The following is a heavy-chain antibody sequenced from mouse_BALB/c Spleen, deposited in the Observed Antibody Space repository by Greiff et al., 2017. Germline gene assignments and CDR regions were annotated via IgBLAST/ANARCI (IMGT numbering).Heavy chain of an antibody. D-gene: IGHD2-4*01. CDR3: ARWGDRGLRPYFDY. CDR2: LDPANGNT. CDR1: GFNIKDTY. J-gene: IGHJ2*01. Sequence: VQLQQSGAELVKPGASVKLSCTASGFNIKDTYMHWVKQRPEQGLEWIGRLDPANGNTKYDPKFQGKATITADTSSNTAYLQRSSLTSEDTAVYYCARWGDRGLRPYFDYGGQGTTLTVSS. V-gene: IGHV14-3*02.